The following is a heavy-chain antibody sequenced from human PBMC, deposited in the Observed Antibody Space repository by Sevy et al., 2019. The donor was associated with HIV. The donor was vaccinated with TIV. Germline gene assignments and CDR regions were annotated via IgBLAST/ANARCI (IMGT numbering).Heavy chain of an antibody. V-gene: IGHV3-23*01. D-gene: IGHD2-21*02. CDR1: RFALRSYT. J-gene: IGHJ4*02. CDR3: AKTLQKLPFHPHYFDY. Sequence: GGSLRLSCGVSRFALRSYTMNWVRQAPGKGLEWVASIIATGGSTYYSDSVKGRFTISRDVSKSTLYLQMNSLTAEDTAMFYCAKTLQKLPFHPHYFDYWGQGTLVTVSS. CDR2: IIATGGST.